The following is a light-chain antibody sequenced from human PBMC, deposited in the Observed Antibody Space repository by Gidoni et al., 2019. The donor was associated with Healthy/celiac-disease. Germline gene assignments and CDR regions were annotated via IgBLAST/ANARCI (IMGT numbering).Light chain of an antibody. CDR2: GES. Sequence: EIVLTPSPGTLSLSPGERATLSCRASQSVSSSYLAWYQQKPGQAPRLLIYGESSSSTGLPDRFSGRGSGTDLTRTSSRLESEDFAVEYCEQYGSSYTFGQGTKLEIK. J-gene: IGKJ2*01. CDR1: QSVSSSY. CDR3: EQYGSSYT. V-gene: IGKV3-20*01.